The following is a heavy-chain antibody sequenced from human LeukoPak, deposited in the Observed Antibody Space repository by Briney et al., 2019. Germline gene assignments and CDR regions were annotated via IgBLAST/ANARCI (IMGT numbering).Heavy chain of an antibody. V-gene: IGHV4-31*03. CDR3: ASLQDILTGYTSDY. J-gene: IGHJ4*02. CDR2: IYYSGST. Sequence: SETLSLTCTVSGGSIRSSGYYWSWIRQDPAKGLEWIGYIYYSGSTYYSPSLKSRITMSVDTSKNQFSLKLSSVTAADTAVYYCASLQDILTGYTSDYWGQGTLVTVSS. D-gene: IGHD3-9*01. CDR1: GGSIRSSGYY.